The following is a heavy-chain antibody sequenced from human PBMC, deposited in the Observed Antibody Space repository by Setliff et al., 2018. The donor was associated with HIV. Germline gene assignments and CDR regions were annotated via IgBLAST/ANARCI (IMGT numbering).Heavy chain of an antibody. CDR3: ARHQGKYYDSSGYSGWFFDL. D-gene: IGHD3-22*01. J-gene: IGHJ2*01. Sequence: PSETLSLTCTVSGVSGGSINNYQWSWIRQPPGKGLEWIGYIYTSGSSNYNPSLKSRVTISGDTSKRQFSLKLSSVTAADTAVYYCARHQGKYYDSSGYSGWFFDLWGRGTLVTVSS. V-gene: IGHV4-59*08. CDR1: GGSINNYQ. CDR2: IYTSGSS.